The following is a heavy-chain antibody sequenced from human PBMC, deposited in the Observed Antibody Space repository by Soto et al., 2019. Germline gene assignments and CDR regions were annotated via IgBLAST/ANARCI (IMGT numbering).Heavy chain of an antibody. J-gene: IGHJ4*02. D-gene: IGHD6-19*01. Sequence: PSETLSLTCTVSGGSISSYYWSWIRQPPGKGLEWIGYIYYSGSTNYNPSLKSRVTISVDTSKNQFSLKLSSVTAADTAVYYCARAGWLVPGTAKTTYYFDYWGQGTLVTVSS. CDR3: ARAGWLVPGTAKTTYYFDY. CDR2: IYYSGST. V-gene: IGHV4-59*01. CDR1: GGSISSYY.